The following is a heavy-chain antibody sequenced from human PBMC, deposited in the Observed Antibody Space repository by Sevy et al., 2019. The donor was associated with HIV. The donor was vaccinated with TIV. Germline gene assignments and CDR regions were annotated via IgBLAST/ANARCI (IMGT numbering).Heavy chain of an antibody. J-gene: IGHJ6*02. CDR3: ARSSGYDYYYYYGMDV. D-gene: IGHD5-12*01. Sequence: ASVKVSCKASGYTFTSYGISWVRQAPGQGLEWMGWISAYNGNTNYAQKLQGRVTMTTDTSTSTAYMELRSLRSDDTAVYYCARSSGYDYYYYYGMDVWGQWTTVTVSS. CDR1: GYTFTSYG. CDR2: ISAYNGNT. V-gene: IGHV1-18*01.